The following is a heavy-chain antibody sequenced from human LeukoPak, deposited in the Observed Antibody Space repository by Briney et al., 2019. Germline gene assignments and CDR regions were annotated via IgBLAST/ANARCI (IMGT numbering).Heavy chain of an antibody. CDR1: GGSFSDYY. Sequence: SETLSLTCAVYGGSFSDYYWNWIRQPPGKGLEWIGEMYNSGTGTYKPSLRSRVTMFFDESKNHFSLKLNSVTAADTAVYYCARGGNWDFDYWGQGVLVFVSS. D-gene: IGHD7-27*01. CDR2: MYNSGTG. V-gene: IGHV4-34*01. J-gene: IGHJ4*02. CDR3: ARGGNWDFDY.